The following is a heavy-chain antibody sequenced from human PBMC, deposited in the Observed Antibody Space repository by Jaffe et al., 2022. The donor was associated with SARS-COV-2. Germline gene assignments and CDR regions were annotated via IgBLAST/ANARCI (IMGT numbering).Heavy chain of an antibody. CDR2: IYSGGST. CDR3: AREIAAAGRDYYGMDV. Sequence: EVQLVESGGGLVQPGGSLRLSCAASGFTVSSNYMSWVRQAPGKGLEWVSVIYSGGSTYYADSVKGRFTISRDNSKNTLYLQMNSLRAEDTAVYYCAREIAAAGRDYYGMDVWGQGTTVTVSS. D-gene: IGHD6-13*01. CDR1: GFTVSSNY. V-gene: IGHV3-66*02. J-gene: IGHJ6*02.